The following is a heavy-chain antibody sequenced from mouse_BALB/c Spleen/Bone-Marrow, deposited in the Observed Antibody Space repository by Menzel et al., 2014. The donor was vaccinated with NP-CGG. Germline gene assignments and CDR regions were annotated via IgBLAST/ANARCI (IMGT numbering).Heavy chain of an antibody. CDR2: IDPANGNT. J-gene: IGHJ3*01. D-gene: IGHD1-1*01. Sequence: SGAELVKPGASVKLSCTASGFNIKDTYMHWVKQRPEQGLEWIGRIDPANGNTKYDPKFQGKATITADTSSNTAYLRLSSLTSEDTAVYYCASDYYGSSTFAYWGQGTLVTVSA. CDR1: GFNIKDTY. V-gene: IGHV14-3*02. CDR3: ASDYYGSSTFAY.